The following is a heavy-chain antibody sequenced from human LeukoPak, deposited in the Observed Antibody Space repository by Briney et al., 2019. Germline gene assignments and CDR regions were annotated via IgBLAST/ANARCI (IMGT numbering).Heavy chain of an antibody. CDR1: GFTFSSYW. CDR3: AKDQGGFDY. Sequence: PGGSLRLSCAASGFTFSSYWMTWVRQAPGKGLEWVANIKQDGSEKYYVDSVKGRFTISRDNAKNTLYLQMNSLRAEDTAVYYCAKDQGGFDYWGQGTLVTVSS. D-gene: IGHD3-16*01. V-gene: IGHV3-7*03. J-gene: IGHJ4*02. CDR2: IKQDGSEK.